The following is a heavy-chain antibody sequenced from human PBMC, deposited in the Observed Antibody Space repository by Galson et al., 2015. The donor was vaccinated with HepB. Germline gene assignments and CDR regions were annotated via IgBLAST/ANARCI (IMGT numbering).Heavy chain of an antibody. CDR2: INRDGSEK. J-gene: IGHJ4*02. D-gene: IGHD6-13*01. Sequence: SLRLSCAASGFTFSSYWMSWVRQAPGKGLEWVANINRDGSEKYYVDSVKGRFTISRDSTRNSLYMQMNSLRAEDTAVYYCARVPAAASFDYWGQGTLVTVSS. CDR3: ARVPAAASFDY. V-gene: IGHV3-7*03. CDR1: GFTFSSYW.